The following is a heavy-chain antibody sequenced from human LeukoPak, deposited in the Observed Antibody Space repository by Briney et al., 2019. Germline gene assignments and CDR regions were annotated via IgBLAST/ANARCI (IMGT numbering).Heavy chain of an antibody. CDR3: ARDPPSGSYSIDY. CDR2: INHSGST. J-gene: IGHJ4*02. CDR1: GGSFSGYY. D-gene: IGHD3-10*01. V-gene: IGHV4-34*01. Sequence: SETLSLTCAVYGGSFSGYYWSWIRQPPEKGLEWIGEINHSGSTNYNPSLKSRVTISVDTSKNQFSLKLSSVTAADTAVYYCARDPPSGSYSIDYWGQGTLVTVSS.